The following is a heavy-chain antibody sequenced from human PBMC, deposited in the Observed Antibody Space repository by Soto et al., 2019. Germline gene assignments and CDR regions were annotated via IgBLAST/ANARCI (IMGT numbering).Heavy chain of an antibody. Sequence: PGGSLRLSCAASGFTFSTYSMNWVRQAPGEGLEWVSSINGRGNYIYYTDSVKGRFTISRDNAKNSLYLQMNSLRVEDTAVYYCAREDGIVGASSAFDYWGQGTLVTVSS. CDR3: AREDGIVGASSAFDY. V-gene: IGHV3-21*01. J-gene: IGHJ4*02. CDR1: GFTFSTYS. CDR2: INGRGNYI. D-gene: IGHD1-26*01.